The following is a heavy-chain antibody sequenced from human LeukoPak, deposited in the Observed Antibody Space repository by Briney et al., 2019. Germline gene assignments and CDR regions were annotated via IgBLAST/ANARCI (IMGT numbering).Heavy chain of an antibody. D-gene: IGHD3-16*01. CDR2: IHYSGST. J-gene: IGHJ5*02. V-gene: IGHV4-34*01. Sequence: SETLSLTCGVYGVSFSGCWSWIRQPPGKGLEWIGEIHYSGSTKYNPSLQSRVTISVDTSKKEISLKLTSVTAADTAVYYCVSHIRGGFDPWGQGTLVTVSS. CDR1: GVSFSGC. CDR3: VSHIRGGFDP.